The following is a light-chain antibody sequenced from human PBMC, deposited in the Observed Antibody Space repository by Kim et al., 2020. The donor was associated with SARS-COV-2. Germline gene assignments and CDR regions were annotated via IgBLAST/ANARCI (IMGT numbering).Light chain of an antibody. CDR2: GNN. Sequence: GKTVTIPCTRSGGSIASNSVQWYQQRPGSSPTTVIYGNNQRPSGVPDRFSGSTDSSSNSASLTISGLKTEDEADYYCQSFDSTIQVFGGGTQLTVL. CDR1: GGSIASNS. CDR3: QSFDSTIQV. V-gene: IGLV6-57*01. J-gene: IGLJ2*01.